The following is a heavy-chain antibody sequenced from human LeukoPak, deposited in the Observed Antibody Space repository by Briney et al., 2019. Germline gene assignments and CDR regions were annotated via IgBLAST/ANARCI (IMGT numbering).Heavy chain of an antibody. Sequence: PSETLSLTCAVYGGTFSGYYWNWIRQPPRKGLDWIGEINHSGSTNYIPSLNSRVAIPVDTSNKQSSLKLSSVPAPHTAGYYFARGSKMLGYNWLDPWGQETLVTVSS. CDR3: ARGSKMLGYNWLDP. V-gene: IGHV4-34*01. CDR1: GGTFSGYY. D-gene: IGHD1-26*01. J-gene: IGHJ5*02. CDR2: INHSGST.